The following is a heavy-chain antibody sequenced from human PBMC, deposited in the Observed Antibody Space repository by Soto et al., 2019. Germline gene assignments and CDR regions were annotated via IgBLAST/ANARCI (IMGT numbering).Heavy chain of an antibody. CDR2: ISYDGSNK. CDR3: ARKRIAAAACDY. J-gene: IGHJ4*02. V-gene: IGHV3-30-3*01. Sequence: QVQLVESGGGVVQPGRSLRLSCAASGFTFSSYAMHWVRQAPGKGLEWVAVISYDGSNKYYSDSVKGRFTISRDNSKKTLYLQMNRLRAEDTAVYYCARKRIAAAACDYWGQGTLVTVSS. D-gene: IGHD6-13*01. CDR1: GFTFSSYA.